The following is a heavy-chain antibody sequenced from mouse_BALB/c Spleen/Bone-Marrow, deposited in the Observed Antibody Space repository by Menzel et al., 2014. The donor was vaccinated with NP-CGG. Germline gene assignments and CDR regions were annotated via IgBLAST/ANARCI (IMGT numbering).Heavy chain of an antibody. CDR2: ILPGSGRT. J-gene: IGHJ3*01. V-gene: IGHV1-9*01. CDR3: GRRGHDFAWFAY. D-gene: IGHD2-12*01. Sequence: QVQLQQSGTELMKPGASVKLSCKATGYTFSSYWIEWVNQRPGHGLEWIGEILPGSGRTNYNEKLKGKVTFTADTSSNTTFKQLISLTSEDDTVYYCGRRGHDFAWFAYWGQGTLVTVSA. CDR1: GYTFSSYW.